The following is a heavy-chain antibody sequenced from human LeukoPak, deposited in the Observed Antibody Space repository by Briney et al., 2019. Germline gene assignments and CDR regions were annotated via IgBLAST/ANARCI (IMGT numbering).Heavy chain of an antibody. Sequence: GGSLRLSCAASGFTFSTYGMHWVRQASGKWLEMSAVIWYEGSNKFYEVSVKGRFIIFRDNSKNTLYLQLNCLCAVDTGVYYCAKDGGDSGWYAGGMSWFDYWGQGTLVTVSS. CDR2: IWYEGSNK. D-gene: IGHD6-19*01. CDR1: GFTFSTYG. J-gene: IGHJ4*02. CDR3: AKDGGDSGWYAGGMSWFDY. V-gene: IGHV3-33*06.